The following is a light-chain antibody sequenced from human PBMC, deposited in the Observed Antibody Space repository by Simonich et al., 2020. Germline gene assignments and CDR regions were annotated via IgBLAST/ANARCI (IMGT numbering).Light chain of an antibody. CDR1: SSDVGGYNY. J-gene: IGLJ3*02. Sequence: QSALTQPASVSGSPGQSITISCTGTSSDVGGYNYVSWYQQHPGKAPKPMIYEGSKRPSGVSNRFSGSKSGNTASLTISGLQAEDEADYYCCSYAGSSTWVFGGGTKLTVL. V-gene: IGLV2-23*01. CDR3: CSYAGSSTWV. CDR2: EGS.